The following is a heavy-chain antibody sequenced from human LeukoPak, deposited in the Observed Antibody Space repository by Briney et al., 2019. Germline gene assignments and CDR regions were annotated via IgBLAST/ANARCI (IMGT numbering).Heavy chain of an antibody. V-gene: IGHV4-34*01. Sequence: PSETLSLTCAVYGGSFSGYYWSWIRQPPGKGLEWIGEINHSGSTNYNPSLKSRVTISVDTSKNQFSLKLSSVTAADTAVYYCARGEVYHDAFDIWGQGTMVTVSS. CDR1: GGSFSGYY. CDR3: ARGEVYHDAFDI. D-gene: IGHD1-14*01. J-gene: IGHJ3*02. CDR2: INHSGST.